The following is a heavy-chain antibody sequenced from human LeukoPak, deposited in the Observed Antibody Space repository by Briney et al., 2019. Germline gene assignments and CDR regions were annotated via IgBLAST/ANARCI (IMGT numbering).Heavy chain of an antibody. CDR2: IRYDGSNK. CDR1: GFTFSSHG. J-gene: IGHJ6*02. V-gene: IGHV3-30*02. CDR3: AKDAPRIAAVSYYYYYYGMDV. Sequence: GGSLRLSCAASGFTFSSHGMHWVRQAPGKGLEWVAFIRYDGSNKYYADSVKGRFTISRDNSKNTLYLQMNSLRAEDTAVYYCAKDAPRIAAVSYYYYYYGMDVWGQGTTVTVSS. D-gene: IGHD6-13*01.